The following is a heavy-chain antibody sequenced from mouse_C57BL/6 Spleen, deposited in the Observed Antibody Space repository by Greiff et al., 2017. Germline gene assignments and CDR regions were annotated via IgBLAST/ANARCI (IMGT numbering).Heavy chain of an antibody. CDR2: ISSGSSTI. CDR1: GFTFSDYG. V-gene: IGHV5-17*01. CDR3: AKTVVAPYYAMDY. Sequence: DVMLVESGGGLVKPGGSLKLSCAASGFTFSDYGMHWVRQAPEKGLEWVAYISSGSSTIYYADTVKGRFTISRDNAKNTLFLHMTSLRTEDTAMYYCAKTVVAPYYAMDYWGQGTSVTVSS. D-gene: IGHD1-1*01. J-gene: IGHJ4*01.